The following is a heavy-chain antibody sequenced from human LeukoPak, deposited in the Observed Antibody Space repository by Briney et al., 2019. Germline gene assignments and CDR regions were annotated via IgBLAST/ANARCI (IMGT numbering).Heavy chain of an antibody. D-gene: IGHD2-8*01. CDR3: ARVARRVSLEY. J-gene: IGHJ4*02. V-gene: IGHV4-38-2*01. CDR1: GYSISSGYY. Sequence: SETLSLTCAVFGYSISSGYYWGWIRPPPGKGLEWIGNIYHSGSTYYNPSLQSRVTISVDTSKNQFSLKLSAVTAADTAVYFCARVARRVSLEYWGEGKLVTVSS. CDR2: IYHSGST.